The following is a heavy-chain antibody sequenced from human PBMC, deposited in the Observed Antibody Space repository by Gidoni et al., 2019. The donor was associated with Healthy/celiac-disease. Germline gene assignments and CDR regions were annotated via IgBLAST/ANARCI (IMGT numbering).Heavy chain of an antibody. CDR3: ARREYCGGDCYSPWVFHFDY. V-gene: IGHV5-51*01. J-gene: IGHJ4*02. CDR1: GYSFTSYW. D-gene: IGHD2-21*02. CDR2: SYPGASDT. Sequence: DVQLVQSGAEVKKPGESLKISCKGSGYSFTSYWIGSVRQLPWNSLEWIGISYPGASDTRYSPSFQGQVTISADKSISTAYLQWSSLKASDTAMYYCARREYCGGDCYSPWVFHFDYWGQGTLVTVSS.